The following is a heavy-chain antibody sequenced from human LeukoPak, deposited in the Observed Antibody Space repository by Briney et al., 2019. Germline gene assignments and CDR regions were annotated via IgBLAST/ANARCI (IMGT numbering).Heavy chain of an antibody. CDR3: AKTTPLCSTTSCSAA. J-gene: IGHJ5*02. D-gene: IGHD2-2*01. CDR2: ISGSGGNT. V-gene: IGHV3-23*01. CDR1: GFTFSSDA. Sequence: GGSLRLSCAASGFTFSSDAMSWVRHAPGKGLEWLSAISGSGGNTYYADSVKGRFTISRDNSKSTLYLQTNSLRAEDTAVYYCAKTTPLCSTTSCSAAWGQGTLVTVSS.